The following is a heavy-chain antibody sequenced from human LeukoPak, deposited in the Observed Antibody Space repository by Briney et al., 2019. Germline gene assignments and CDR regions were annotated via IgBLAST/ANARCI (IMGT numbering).Heavy chain of an antibody. CDR2: IYSGGST. Sequence: GGSLRLSCAASGFTVSSNYMSWVRGAPGKGLEWVSVIYSGGSTYYADSVKGRFTISRDNSRDRLYLETNSLRAEDTAVYYCARDRMGAIMYFDVWGRGTLVTVSS. D-gene: IGHD3-10*01. V-gene: IGHV3-53*01. J-gene: IGHJ2*01. CDR1: GFTVSSNY. CDR3: ARDRMGAIMYFDV.